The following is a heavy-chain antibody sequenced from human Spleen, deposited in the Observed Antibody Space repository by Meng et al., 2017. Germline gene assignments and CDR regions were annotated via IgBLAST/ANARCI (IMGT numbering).Heavy chain of an antibody. CDR3: VSRRYGDYLGRAYDY. V-gene: IGHV5-51*01. Sequence: GESLKISCKGSGYSFTSYWIGWVRQMPGKGLEWMGIIYPGDSDTRYSPSFQGQVTISADKSISTAYLQWSSLKASDTAMYYCVSRRYGDYLGRAYDYWGQGTLVTVSS. D-gene: IGHD4-17*01. CDR2: IYPGDSDT. J-gene: IGHJ4*02. CDR1: GYSFTSYW.